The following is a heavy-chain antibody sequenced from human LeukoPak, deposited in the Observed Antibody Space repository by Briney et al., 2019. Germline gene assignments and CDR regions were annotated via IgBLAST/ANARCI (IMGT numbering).Heavy chain of an antibody. J-gene: IGHJ5*02. CDR1: GGSISSYY. D-gene: IGHD2-15*01. CDR3: ARDAVSGFDP. CDR2: IYYSGST. Sequence: SSETLSLTCTVSGGSISSYYWSWIRQPPGKGLERIGYIYYSGSTNYNPSLKSRVTISVDTSKNQFSLKLSSVTAADTAVYYCARDAVSGFDPWGQGTLVTVSS. V-gene: IGHV4-59*01.